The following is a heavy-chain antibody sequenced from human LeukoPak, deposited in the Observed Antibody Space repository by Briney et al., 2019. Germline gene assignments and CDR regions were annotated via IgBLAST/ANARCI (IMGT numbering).Heavy chain of an antibody. J-gene: IGHJ4*02. CDR1: GFTFSSYW. CDR2: IKRDGSEK. CDR3: ARGVPAYDFWSGYYHEPIYYFDY. D-gene: IGHD3-3*01. V-gene: IGHV3-7*03. Sequence: QTGGSLRLSCAASGFTFSSYWMTWVRQAPGKGLEWVANIKRDGSEKHYVDSVKGRFTISRDNAKNSMFLQMNSLRAEDTAVYYCARGVPAYDFWSGYYHEPIYYFDYWGQGTLVTVSS.